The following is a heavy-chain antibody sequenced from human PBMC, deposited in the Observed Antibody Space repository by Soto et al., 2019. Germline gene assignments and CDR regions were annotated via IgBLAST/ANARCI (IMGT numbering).Heavy chain of an antibody. D-gene: IGHD3-10*01. J-gene: IGHJ6*02. CDR1: GGTFSSYA. V-gene: IGHV1-69*13. Sequence: SVKNSCKASGGTFSSYAISWVRQAPGQGLEWMGGIIPIFGTANYAQKFQGRVTITADESTSTAYMELSSLRSEDTAVYYCARDRNYYGSGSYYNEERYYDYGMEVWGQGTTVTVSS. CDR3: ARDRNYYGSGSYYNEERYYDYGMEV. CDR2: IIPIFGTA.